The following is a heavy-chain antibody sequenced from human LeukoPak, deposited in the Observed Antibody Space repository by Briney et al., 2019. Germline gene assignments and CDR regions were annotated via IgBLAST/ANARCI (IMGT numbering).Heavy chain of an antibody. J-gene: IGHJ4*02. CDR1: GGSISSYY. CDR3: ARGDYGDPFDY. Sequence: SXTLSLTCTVSGGSISSYYWSWLRQPPGKGLEWIGYIYYSGSTNYNPSLKSRVTISVDTSKNQFSLKLSSVTAADTAVYYCARGDYGDPFDYWGQGTLVTVSS. V-gene: IGHV4-59*01. CDR2: IYYSGST. D-gene: IGHD4-17*01.